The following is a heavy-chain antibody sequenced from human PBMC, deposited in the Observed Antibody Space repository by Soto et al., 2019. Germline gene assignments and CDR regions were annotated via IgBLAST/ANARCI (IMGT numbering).Heavy chain of an antibody. CDR3: ARDQPYYGILTGLDY. CDR1: GYTFTGYY. D-gene: IGHD3-9*01. V-gene: IGHV1-2*02. Sequence: ASVKVSCKASGYTFTGYYMHWVRQAPGQGLEWMGWINPNSGGTNYAQKFQGRVTMTRDTSISTAYMELSRLRSDDTAVYYCARDQPYYGILTGLDYWGQGTLVTVSS. J-gene: IGHJ4*02. CDR2: INPNSGGT.